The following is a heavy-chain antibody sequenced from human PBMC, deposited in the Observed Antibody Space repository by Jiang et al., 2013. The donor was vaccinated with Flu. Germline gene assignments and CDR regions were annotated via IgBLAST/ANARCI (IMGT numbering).Heavy chain of an antibody. V-gene: IGHV4-39*07. D-gene: IGHD2-8*02. CDR1: GGSISSTNYY. CDR2: IYYSGST. CDR3: ARVPRTGGAKFYFDY. J-gene: IGHJ4*02. Sequence: ETLSLTCTVSGGSISSTNYYWGWIRQPPGKGLEWIGTIYYSGSTYYNPSLKSRVTMSVDTSKTQFSLKLTSVTAADTALYYCARVPRTGGAKFYFDYWGQGTLVTVSS.